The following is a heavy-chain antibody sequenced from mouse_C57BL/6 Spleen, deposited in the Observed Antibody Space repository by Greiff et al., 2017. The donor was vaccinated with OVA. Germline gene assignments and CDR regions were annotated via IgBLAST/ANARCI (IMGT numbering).Heavy chain of an antibody. CDR1: GFSLTSYG. V-gene: IGHV2-6-1*01. Sequence: VMLVESGPGLVAPSQSLSITCTVSGFSLTSYGVHWVRQPPGKGLEWLVVIWSDGSTTYNSALKSRLSISKDNSKSQVFLKMNILQTDDTAMYYCARHYYGSSYWYFDVWGTGTTVTVSS. CDR3: ARHYYGSSYWYFDV. J-gene: IGHJ1*03. CDR2: IWSDGST. D-gene: IGHD1-1*01.